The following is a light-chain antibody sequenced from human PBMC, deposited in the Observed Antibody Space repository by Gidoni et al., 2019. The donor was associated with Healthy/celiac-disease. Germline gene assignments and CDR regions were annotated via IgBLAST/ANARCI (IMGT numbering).Light chain of an antibody. Sequence: DIQMTQSPSSLSASVGDRVTITCQASQDISNYLNWYQQKPGKAPTLLIYDASNLETGVPSRFSGSGSGTAFSFTTSSLLPDDIATYYCQQYDNRPPLTFGGGTKVEIK. CDR2: DAS. CDR1: QDISNY. V-gene: IGKV1-33*01. J-gene: IGKJ4*01. CDR3: QQYDNRPPLT.